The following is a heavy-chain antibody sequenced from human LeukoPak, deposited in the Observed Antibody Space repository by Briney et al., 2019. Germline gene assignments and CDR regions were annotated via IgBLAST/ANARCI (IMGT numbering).Heavy chain of an antibody. Sequence: SETLSLTCTVSGGSISSYYWSWIRQPPGKGLEWIGSMYYTGSAYYNPSLKSRVTISVDTSKNQFSLKLSSMTAADTAIYYCARHNHGSARRYFDYWGQGTLVTVSS. V-gene: IGHV4-59*04. D-gene: IGHD6-25*01. J-gene: IGHJ4*02. CDR1: GGSISSYY. CDR2: MYYTGSA. CDR3: ARHNHGSARRYFDY.